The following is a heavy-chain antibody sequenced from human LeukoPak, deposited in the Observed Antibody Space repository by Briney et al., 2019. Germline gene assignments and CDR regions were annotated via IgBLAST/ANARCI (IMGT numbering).Heavy chain of an antibody. CDR2: INTNTGNP. J-gene: IGHJ5*02. D-gene: IGHD3-10*01. V-gene: IGHV7-4-1*02. CDR3: ARDPYYGEVSSFDP. Sequence: ASAKVSCKASGYTFTNYAMNWVRQAPGQGLEWMGWINTNTGNPTYAQGFTGRFVFSLDTSVSTAYLQISSLKAEDTAVYYCARDPYYGEVSSFDPWGQGTLVTVSS. CDR1: GYTFTNYA.